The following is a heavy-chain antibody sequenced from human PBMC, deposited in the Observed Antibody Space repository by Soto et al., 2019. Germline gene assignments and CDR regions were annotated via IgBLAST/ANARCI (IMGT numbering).Heavy chain of an antibody. CDR1: GFTLSDYY. D-gene: IGHD3-3*01. CDR3: ARDQATVFGVVIPPDY. V-gene: IGHV3-11*06. CDR2: ISSSSSYT. Sequence: XGSLRLSCAASGFTLSDYYMSWIRQAPGKGLEWVSYISSSSSYTNYADSVKGRFAISRDNAKNSLYLQMNSLRAEDTAVYYCARDQATVFGVVIPPDYWGQGTLVTVSS. J-gene: IGHJ4*02.